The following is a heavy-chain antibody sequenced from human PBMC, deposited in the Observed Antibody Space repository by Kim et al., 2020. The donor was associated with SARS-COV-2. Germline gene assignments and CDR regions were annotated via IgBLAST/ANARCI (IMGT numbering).Heavy chain of an antibody. CDR3: ANIWNLAY. CDR2: SCAST. J-gene: IGHJ4*02. Sequence: SCASTAYAASVKGRFTTSRANSRNMLYLQMNSLRADDTAVYYWANIWNLAYWGQGTLVTVSS. V-gene: IGHV3-23*01. D-gene: IGHD1-1*01.